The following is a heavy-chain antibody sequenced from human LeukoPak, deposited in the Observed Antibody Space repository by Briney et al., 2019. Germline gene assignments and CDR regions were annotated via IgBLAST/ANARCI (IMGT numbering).Heavy chain of an antibody. CDR1: GFTFSSYG. J-gene: IGHJ4*02. CDR3: AKDGPDPITMIVVVYYFDY. Sequence: GGSLRLSCAASGFTFSSYGMHWVRQAPGKGLEWVAFIRYDGSNKHYADSVKGRFTISRDNSKNTLYLQMNSLRAEDTAVYYCAKDGPDPITMIVVVYYFDYWGQGTLVTVSS. CDR2: IRYDGSNK. D-gene: IGHD3-22*01. V-gene: IGHV3-30*02.